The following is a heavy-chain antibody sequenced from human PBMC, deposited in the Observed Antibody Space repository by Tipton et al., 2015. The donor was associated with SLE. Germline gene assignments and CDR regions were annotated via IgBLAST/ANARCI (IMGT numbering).Heavy chain of an antibody. Sequence: TLSLTCTVSGGSISSYYWSWIRQPPGKGLEWIGYIYYSGSTNYNPSLKSRVTISVDTSKNQFSLKLSSVTAADTAVYYCARLMATHFDYWGQGTLVTVSS. V-gene: IGHV4-59*12. CDR3: ARLMATHFDY. CDR2: IYYSGST. J-gene: IGHJ4*02. D-gene: IGHD2-8*01. CDR1: GGSISSYY.